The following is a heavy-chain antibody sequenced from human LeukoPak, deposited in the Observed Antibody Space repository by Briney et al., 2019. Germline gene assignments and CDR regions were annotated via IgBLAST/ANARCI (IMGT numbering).Heavy chain of an antibody. CDR3: ASYSSSWNGGADY. CDR1: GFTFSSSA. V-gene: IGHV3-53*01. Sequence: GGSLRLSCAASGFTFSSSAMSWVRQAPGKGLEWVSVIYSGGSTYYADSVKGRFTISRDNSKNTLYLQMNSLRAEDTAVYYCASYSSSWNGGADYWGQGTLVTVSS. D-gene: IGHD6-13*01. CDR2: IYSGGST. J-gene: IGHJ4*02.